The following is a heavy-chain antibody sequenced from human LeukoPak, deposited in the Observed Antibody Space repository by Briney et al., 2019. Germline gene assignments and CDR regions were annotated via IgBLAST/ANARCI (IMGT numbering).Heavy chain of an antibody. J-gene: IGHJ4*02. D-gene: IGHD6-25*01. CDR2: ISSSGSTI. CDR1: GFIFSTYE. V-gene: IGHV3-48*03. CDR3: ARDGDLTPAVPFDY. Sequence: PGGSLRLSCAASGFIFSTYEMNWVRQAPGKGLEWVSYISSSGSTIYYAGSVKGRFTVSRDNAKNSLYLQMNSLRAEDTAVYYCARDGDLTPAVPFDYWGQGTLVTVSS.